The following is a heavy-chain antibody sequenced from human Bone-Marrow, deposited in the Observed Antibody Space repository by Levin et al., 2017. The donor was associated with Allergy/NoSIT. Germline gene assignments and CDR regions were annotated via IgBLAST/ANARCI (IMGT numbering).Heavy chain of an antibody. Sequence: GESLKISCAASGFTFSSSEMNWVRQAPGKGLEWISYISSSGSPTYYADSVKGRFTISRDNAKNSLSLQMNSLRAEDTAVYYCARVSLYEGGGGYYGINVWGQGTTVRVSS. J-gene: IGHJ6*02. V-gene: IGHV3-48*03. CDR3: ARVSLYEGGGGYYGINV. CDR1: GFTFSSSE. D-gene: IGHD2-21*01. CDR2: ISSSGSPT.